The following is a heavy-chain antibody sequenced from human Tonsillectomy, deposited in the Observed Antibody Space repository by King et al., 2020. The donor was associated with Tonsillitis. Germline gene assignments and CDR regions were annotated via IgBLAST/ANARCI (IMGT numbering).Heavy chain of an antibody. CDR3: AKGYDLWSGYYAFGI. J-gene: IGHJ3*02. V-gene: IGHV3-23*04. Sequence: VQLVESGGGLVQPGGSLRLSCGASGFTFRSYAMSWVRQAPGKGLEWVSTISGGDVSTYYADSLKGRLNISRDHSKNTLYLQMTSLRVEDTAVYYCAKGYDLWSGYYAFGIWGQGTTVTVSS. CDR1: GFTFRSYA. D-gene: IGHD3-3*01. CDR2: ISGGDVST.